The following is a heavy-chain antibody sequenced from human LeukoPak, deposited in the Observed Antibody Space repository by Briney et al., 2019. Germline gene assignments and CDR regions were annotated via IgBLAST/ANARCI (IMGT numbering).Heavy chain of an antibody. Sequence: PGGSLRLSCAASGFTFSSYSMNWVRQAPGKGLEWVSLISGSSSYISYADSVKGRFTISRDNAKNSLYLQMNSLRAEDTAVYYCARDLSLVDCSTTTRYPSFDYWGQGTLVTVSS. CDR1: GFTFSSYS. J-gene: IGHJ4*02. D-gene: IGHD2-2*01. CDR2: ISGSSSYI. CDR3: ARDLSLVDCSTTTRYPSFDY. V-gene: IGHV3-21*01.